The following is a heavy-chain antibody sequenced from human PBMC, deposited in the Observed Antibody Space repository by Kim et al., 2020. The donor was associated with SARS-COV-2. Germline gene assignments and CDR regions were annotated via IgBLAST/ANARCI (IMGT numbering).Heavy chain of an antibody. D-gene: IGHD5-18*01. J-gene: IGHJ4*02. Sequence: GGSLRLSCAASGFTFDDYAMHWVRQAPVKGLEWVSLISGDGGSTYYADSVKGRFTISRDNSKNSLYLQMNSLRTEDTALYYCAKDVDTAMELDYWGQGTLVTVSS. CDR3: AKDVDTAMELDY. V-gene: IGHV3-43*02. CDR2: ISGDGGST. CDR1: GFTFDDYA.